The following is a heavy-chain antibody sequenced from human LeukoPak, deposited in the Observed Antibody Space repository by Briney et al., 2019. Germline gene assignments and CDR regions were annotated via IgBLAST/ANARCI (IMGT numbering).Heavy chain of an antibody. CDR3: ATDSIAAAESDY. V-gene: IGHV1-24*01. D-gene: IGHD6-13*01. CDR1: GYTLTELS. Sequence: ASVKVSCKVSGYTLTELSMHWVRQAPGKGLEWMGGFDPEDGETIYAQKFQGRVTMTEDTSTDTAYMELSSLRSEDTAVYYCATDSIAAAESDYWGQGTLVTVSS. J-gene: IGHJ4*02. CDR2: FDPEDGET.